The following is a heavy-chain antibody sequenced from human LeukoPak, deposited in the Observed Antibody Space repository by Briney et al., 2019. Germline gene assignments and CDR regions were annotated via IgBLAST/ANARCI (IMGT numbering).Heavy chain of an antibody. CDR1: GFTFSSYA. Sequence: PGGSLRLSCAASGFTFSSYAMHWVRQAPGKGLEWVAVISYDGSNKYYADSVKGRFTISRDNSKNTLYLQMNSLRAEDTAVYYCARGYSYGQYYFDYWGQGTLVTVSS. CDR3: ARGYSYGQYYFDY. CDR2: ISYDGSNK. D-gene: IGHD5-18*01. J-gene: IGHJ4*02. V-gene: IGHV3-30*04.